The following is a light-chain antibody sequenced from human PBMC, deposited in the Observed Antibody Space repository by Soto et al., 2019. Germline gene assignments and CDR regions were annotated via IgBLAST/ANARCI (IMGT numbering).Light chain of an antibody. J-gene: IGKJ4*01. CDR3: QKYNSAPLT. V-gene: IGKV1-27*01. CDR2: AAS. CDR1: QGIAPY. Sequence: DVPMTQSPSSLSSSVGDRVTITCRASQGIAPYLAWFQQKPGKVPKLLIYAASTLQSGVPSRFSGSGSGTAFTLNISSLQPEDVATYYCQKYNSAPLTFGGGTKGEIK.